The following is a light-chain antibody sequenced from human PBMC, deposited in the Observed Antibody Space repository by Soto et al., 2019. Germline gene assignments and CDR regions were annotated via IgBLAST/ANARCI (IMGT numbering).Light chain of an antibody. J-gene: IGLJ1*01. CDR1: SSNIGNNY. CDR2: DNN. V-gene: IGLV1-51*01. CDR3: GTWDSSLSADV. Sequence: QSVLTQPPSVSAAPGQKVTISCSGSSSNIGNNYVSWYQQLPGTAPKLLIYDNNKRPSGIPDRFSGSKSGTSATLGITGLQTEDEADYYCGTWDSSLSADVFGTGTKLTVL.